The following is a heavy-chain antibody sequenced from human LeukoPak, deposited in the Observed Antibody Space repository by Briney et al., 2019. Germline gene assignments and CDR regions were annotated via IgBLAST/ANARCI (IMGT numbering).Heavy chain of an antibody. D-gene: IGHD1-26*01. V-gene: IGHV3-33*08. CDR3: ARGRGWELLGGAFDY. CDR1: GYTFSDYG. Sequence: GTSLRPSCTASGYTFSDYGMHWVRQAPGKGLEWLSVISYSGVVKFYADSVKGRFTISRDNAKNSLYLQMNSLRAEDTAVYYCARGRGWELLGGAFDYWGQGTLVTVSS. CDR2: ISYSGVVK. J-gene: IGHJ4*02.